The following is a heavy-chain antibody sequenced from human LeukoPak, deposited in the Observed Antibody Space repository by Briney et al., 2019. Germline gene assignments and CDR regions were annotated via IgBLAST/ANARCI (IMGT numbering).Heavy chain of an antibody. CDR2: IFYSGGT. CDR1: GGSISSLSYS. Sequence: PSETLSLTCAVSGGSISSLSYSRAGIRQSPGKGLEWIGSIFYSGGTYDNPSLKSRVTLSVDTSKNQFSLRLNSVTAADTAVYYCTRRGHYDTFDCSGPGSLVTVSS. D-gene: IGHD3-22*01. J-gene: IGHJ4*02. V-gene: IGHV4-39*01. CDR3: TRRGHYDTFDC.